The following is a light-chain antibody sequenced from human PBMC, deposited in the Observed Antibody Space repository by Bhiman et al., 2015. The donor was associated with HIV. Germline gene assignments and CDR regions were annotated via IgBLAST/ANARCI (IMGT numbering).Light chain of an antibody. J-gene: IGLJ1*01. CDR3: SSYTSSSLCV. V-gene: IGLV2-14*01. CDR2: DVS. CDR1: SSDVGAYNY. Sequence: QSALTQPASVSGSPGQSITISCTGTSSDVGAYNYVSWYQQQSGKAPKLMIYDVSKRPSGVSARFSGSKSGNTASLTISGLQAEDEADYYCSSYTSSSLCVFGTGTKVTVL.